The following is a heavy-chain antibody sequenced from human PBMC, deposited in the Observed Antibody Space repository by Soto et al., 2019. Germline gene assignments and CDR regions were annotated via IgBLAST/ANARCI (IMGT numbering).Heavy chain of an antibody. CDR1: GYTFTSYA. V-gene: IGHV1-3*01. J-gene: IGHJ6*02. Sequence: QVQLVQSGAEVKKPGASVKVSCKASGYTFTSYAMHWVRQAPGQRLEWMGWINAGNGNTKYSQKFQGRVTITRDTSASTAYMELSSLRSEDTAVYCCAGIAVAGTDYYYGMDVWGQGTTVTVSS. CDR3: AGIAVAGTDYYYGMDV. CDR2: INAGNGNT. D-gene: IGHD6-19*01.